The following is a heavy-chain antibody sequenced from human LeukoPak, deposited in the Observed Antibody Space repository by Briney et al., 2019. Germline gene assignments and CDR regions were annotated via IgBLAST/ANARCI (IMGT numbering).Heavy chain of an antibody. Sequence: SETLSLTCAVYGGSFRGYYWSWIRQPPGKGLEWIGEINHSGSTNYNPSLKSRVTISVDTSKNQFSLKLSSVTAADTAVYYCARGAWNYRIFRYWGQGTLVTVSS. D-gene: IGHD1-7*01. J-gene: IGHJ4*02. CDR2: INHSGST. CDR3: ARGAWNYRIFRY. V-gene: IGHV4-34*01. CDR1: GGSFRGYY.